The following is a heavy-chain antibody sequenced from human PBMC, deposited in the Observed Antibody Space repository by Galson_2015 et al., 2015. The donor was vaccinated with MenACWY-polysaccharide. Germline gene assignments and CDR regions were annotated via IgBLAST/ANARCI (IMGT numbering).Heavy chain of an antibody. J-gene: IGHJ4*02. CDR1: GFTFSNYW. D-gene: IGHD6-13*01. CDR2: MNQDGSEK. Sequence: SLRLSCAASGFTFSNYWMSWVRQAPGKGLEWVANMNQDGSEKYYVDSVKGRFTISRDNAKNSLYLQMNSLRAEDTAVYHCARWTSNSWYLAYWGQGTLVTVSS. V-gene: IGHV3-7*01. CDR3: ARWTSNSWYLAY.